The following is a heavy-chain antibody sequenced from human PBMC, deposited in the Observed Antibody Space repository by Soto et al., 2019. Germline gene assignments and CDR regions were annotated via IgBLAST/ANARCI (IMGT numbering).Heavy chain of an antibody. V-gene: IGHV1-8*01. J-gene: IGHJ5*02. Sequence: ASVKVSCKASGYTFTSYDINWVRQATGQGLEWMGWMNPNSGNTGYAQKFQGRVTMTRNTSISTAYMELSSLRSEDTAVYYCARGKAWSIRGPNGFDPWGQGTLVTVSS. CDR2: MNPNSGNT. CDR1: GYTFTSYD. D-gene: IGHD3-3*01. CDR3: ARGKAWSIRGPNGFDP.